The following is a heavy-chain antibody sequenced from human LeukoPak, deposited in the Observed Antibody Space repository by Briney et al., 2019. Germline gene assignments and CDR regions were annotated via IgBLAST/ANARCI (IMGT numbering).Heavy chain of an antibody. D-gene: IGHD3-22*01. Sequence: GGSLRLSCAASGFTFSSYAMSWVRQAPGKGLEWVSAISGSGGSTYYTASVKGRFTISRDNSKNTLYLKMNSLRDEDTAVYSCAKPWDYYDSSGFVYFVYWGQGTLVTVSS. CDR2: ISGSGGST. CDR3: AKPWDYYDSSGFVYFVY. V-gene: IGHV3-23*01. CDR1: GFTFSSYA. J-gene: IGHJ4*02.